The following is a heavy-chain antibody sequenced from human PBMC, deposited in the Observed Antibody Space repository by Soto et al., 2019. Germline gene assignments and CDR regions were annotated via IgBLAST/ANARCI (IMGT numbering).Heavy chain of an antibody. J-gene: IGHJ4*02. CDR3: ARVGLWFGELTDY. Sequence: SETLSLTCAVSGYSISSGYYCGCIRQPPGKGLEWIGSIYHSGSTYYNPSLKSRVTISVDTSKNQFSLKLSSVTAADTAVYYCARVGLWFGELTDYWGQGTLVTVSS. V-gene: IGHV4-38-2*01. CDR2: IYHSGST. D-gene: IGHD3-10*01. CDR1: GYSISSGYY.